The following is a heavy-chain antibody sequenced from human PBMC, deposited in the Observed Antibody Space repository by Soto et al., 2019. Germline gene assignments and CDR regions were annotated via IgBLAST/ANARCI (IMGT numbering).Heavy chain of an antibody. CDR2: IYSGGST. Sequence: GGSLRLSCAASGFTVSSNYMSWVRQAPGKGLEWVSVIYSGGSTYYADSLKGRFTISRHNSKNTLYLQMNSLRAEDTAVYYCARVDYDSSGYYYDYWGQGTLVTVSS. CDR1: GFTVSSNY. CDR3: ARVDYDSSGYYYDY. D-gene: IGHD3-22*01. V-gene: IGHV3-66*01. J-gene: IGHJ4*02.